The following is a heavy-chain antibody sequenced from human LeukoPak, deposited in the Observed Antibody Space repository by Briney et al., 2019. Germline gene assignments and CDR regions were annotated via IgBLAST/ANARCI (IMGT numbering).Heavy chain of an antibody. D-gene: IGHD5-18*01. CDR1: GGSISSYY. J-gene: IGHJ4*02. Sequence: PSETLSLTCTVSGGSISSYYWSWIRQPAGKGLEWIGRIYTSGSTNYNPSLKSRVTMSVDTSKNQFSLKLSSVTAADTAVYYCARTGIRDTAMVXXFDYWGQGXXVTXSS. CDR2: IYTSGST. CDR3: ARTGIRDTAMVXXFDY. V-gene: IGHV4-4*07.